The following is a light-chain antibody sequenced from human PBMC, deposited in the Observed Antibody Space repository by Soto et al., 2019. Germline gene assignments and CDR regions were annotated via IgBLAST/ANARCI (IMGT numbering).Light chain of an antibody. CDR2: GAS. V-gene: IGKV3-20*01. Sequence: ENVLTQSPGTLSLSPGERATLSCRASHSVRSIHLAWYQQKPGQAPRLLIYGASSRATGIPDRVSGSGSGTDFTLTISRLEPEDVAGYYCQQFSSYPLTFGGGTKVDIK. CDR1: HSVRSIH. J-gene: IGKJ4*01. CDR3: QQFSSYPLT.